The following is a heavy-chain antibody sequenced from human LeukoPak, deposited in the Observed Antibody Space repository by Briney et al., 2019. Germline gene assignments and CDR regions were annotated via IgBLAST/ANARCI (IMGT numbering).Heavy chain of an antibody. D-gene: IGHD6-13*01. Sequence: PSETLSLTCTVSGGFISNYYWSWIRQPPGKGLEWIGYIFHSGSTNYNPSLKTRLTISVDTSKNQFSLKLTSVTAADTAVYYCARQGRGLYGSSWYDYFDYWGQGTLVAVSS. J-gene: IGHJ4*02. CDR1: GGFISNYY. CDR2: IFHSGST. V-gene: IGHV4-59*08. CDR3: ARQGRGLYGSSWYDYFDY.